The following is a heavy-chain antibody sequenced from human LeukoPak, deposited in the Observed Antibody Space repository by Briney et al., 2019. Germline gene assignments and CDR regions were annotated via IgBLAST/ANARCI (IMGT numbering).Heavy chain of an antibody. D-gene: IGHD5-12*01. Sequence: PGRSLRLSCAASGFTFDDYAMHWVRQAPGKGLGGVSGISWNSGSIGYADSVKGRFTISRDNAKNSLYLQMNSLRAEDTALYYCAKDIVATITGWFDPWGQGTLVTVSS. J-gene: IGHJ5*02. CDR1: GFTFDDYA. CDR2: ISWNSGSI. V-gene: IGHV3-9*01. CDR3: AKDIVATITGWFDP.